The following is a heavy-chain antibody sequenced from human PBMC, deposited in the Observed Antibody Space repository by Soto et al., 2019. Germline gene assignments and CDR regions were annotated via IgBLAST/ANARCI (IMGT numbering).Heavy chain of an antibody. CDR3: ARDRPTGIDRESDY. J-gene: IGHJ4*02. V-gene: IGHV1-2*06. Sequence: VQLVQSGAEVRKPGASVKVSCEASGYTFTDYYLHWVRQAPGQGLEWLGRIHPNSGDTNYAQKFQGMVTMNIDTYIITVYMELNRLTTDDTAVSFCARDRPTGIDRESDYWGQGTLVTVSS. CDR1: GYTFTDYY. CDR2: IHPNSGDT. D-gene: IGHD3-22*01.